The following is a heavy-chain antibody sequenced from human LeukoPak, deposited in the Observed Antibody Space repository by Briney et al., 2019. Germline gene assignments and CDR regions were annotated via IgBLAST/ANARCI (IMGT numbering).Heavy chain of an antibody. V-gene: IGHV4-4*07. J-gene: IGHJ2*01. CDR1: GGSISSYY. CDR2: IYTSGST. Sequence: PSGTLSLTCTVSGGSISSYYWSWIRQPAGKGLEWIGRIYTSGSTNYNPSLKSRVTMSVDTSKNQFSLKLSSVTAADTAVYYCARDRPYGAYWYFDLWGRGTLVTVSS. CDR3: ARDRPYGAYWYFDL. D-gene: IGHD4-17*01.